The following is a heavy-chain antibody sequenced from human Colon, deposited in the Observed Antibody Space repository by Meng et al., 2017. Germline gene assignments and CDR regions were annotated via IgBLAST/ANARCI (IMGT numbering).Heavy chain of an antibody. Sequence: QVQLVQFGAEVKKPGASVKLSCKASGYTFIDAYVHWVRQAPGQGLEWMGRIIPKSSEANSTQKFLGRVTLTWDTSISTAYMELSSLRSDDTAIYYCARDGGNYDFDYWGQGTPVTVSS. CDR2: IIPKSSEA. CDR3: ARDGGNYDFDY. J-gene: IGHJ4*02. D-gene: IGHD1-26*01. CDR1: GYTFIDAY. V-gene: IGHV1-2*06.